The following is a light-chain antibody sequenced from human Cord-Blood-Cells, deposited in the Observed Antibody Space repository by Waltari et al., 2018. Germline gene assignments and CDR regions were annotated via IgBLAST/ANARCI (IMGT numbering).Light chain of an antibody. CDR2: WAS. J-gene: IGKJ3*01. V-gene: IGKV4-1*01. Sequence: DIVMTQSPDSLAVSLGERATINCKSSQSVLYSSNNKNYLAWYQQKPVQPPKLLIYWASTRESGVPDRFSRSGSGTDFTLTISSRQAEDVAVYYCQQYYSTPFTFGPGTKVDIK. CDR1: QSVLYSSNNKNY. CDR3: QQYYSTPFT.